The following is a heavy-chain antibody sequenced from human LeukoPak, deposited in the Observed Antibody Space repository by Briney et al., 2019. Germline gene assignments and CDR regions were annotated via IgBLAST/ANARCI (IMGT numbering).Heavy chain of an antibody. CDR3: AKDRLGAMMYFDF. CDR2: I. D-gene: IGHD1-26*01. CDR1: GFSFSSFA. J-gene: IGHJ4*02. V-gene: IGHV3-23*01. Sequence: GGSLRLSCATSGFSFSSFAMSWVRQAPGKGLEWVSAIKGRVTISRDNSKNTLYLQVNSLRVEDTAVYYCAKDRLGAMMYFDFWGQGTLVTVSS.